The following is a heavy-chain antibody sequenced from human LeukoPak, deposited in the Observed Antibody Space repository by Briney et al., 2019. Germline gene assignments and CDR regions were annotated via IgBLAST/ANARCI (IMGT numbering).Heavy chain of an antibody. D-gene: IGHD3-22*01. CDR2: IYYSGST. CDR3: ARDRPSGVVITSYYYGMDV. V-gene: IGHV4-61*01. J-gene: IGHJ6*02. CDR1: GGSVSSGSYY. Sequence: PSETLSLTCTVSGGSVSSGSYYWSWIRQPPGKGLEWIGYIYYSGSTNYNPSLKSRVTISVDTSKNQLSLKLSSVTAADTAVYYCARDRPSGVVITSYYYGMDVWGQGTTVTVSS.